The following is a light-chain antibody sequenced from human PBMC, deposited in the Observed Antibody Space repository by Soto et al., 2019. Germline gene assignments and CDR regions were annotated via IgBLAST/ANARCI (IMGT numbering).Light chain of an antibody. V-gene: IGKV1-39*01. CDR1: QSISSY. CDR2: AAS. J-gene: IGKJ5*01. CDR3: QQSYSTPRIT. Sequence: DIQMTQSPSSLSASVGDRVTITCRASQSISSYLNWYQQKPGKAPKRLIYAASSLQSGVPSRFSGSCSGTDFTLTISSLQPEDFATYYCQQSYSTPRITFGQGTRLEIK.